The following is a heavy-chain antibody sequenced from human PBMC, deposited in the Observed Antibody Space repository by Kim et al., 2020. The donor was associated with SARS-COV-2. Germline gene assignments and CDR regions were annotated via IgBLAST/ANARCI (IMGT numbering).Heavy chain of an antibody. CDR3: ARDRRVPGSDLRYFDWLFSEDHYYYYGMDV. V-gene: IGHV7-4-1*02. CDR1: GYTFTSYA. CDR2: INTNTGNP. D-gene: IGHD3-9*01. J-gene: IGHJ6*02. Sequence: ALVKVSCKASGYTFTSYAMNWVRQAPGQGLEWMGWINTNTGNPTYAQGFTGRFVFSLDTSVSTAYLQISSLKAEDTAVYYCARDRRVPGSDLRYFDWLFSEDHYYYYGMDVWGQGTTVTVSS.